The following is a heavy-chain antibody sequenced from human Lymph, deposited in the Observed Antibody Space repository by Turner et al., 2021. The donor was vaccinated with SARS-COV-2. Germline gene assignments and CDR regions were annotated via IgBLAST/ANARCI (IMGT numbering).Heavy chain of an antibody. CDR3: ARGSAGGDV. D-gene: IGHD6-13*01. CDR2: IWYDGSNK. V-gene: IGHV3-33*01. CDR1: GFTFSSYG. J-gene: IGHJ6*02. Sequence: QVKLVESGGGVVQPGRSVRLSCAASGFTFSSYGMHWVRQAPGKGLEWVAFIWYDGSNKYYADSVKGRFTISRDNSKNTLYLQMSSLRVEDTAVYYCARGSAGGDVWGQGTTVTVSS.